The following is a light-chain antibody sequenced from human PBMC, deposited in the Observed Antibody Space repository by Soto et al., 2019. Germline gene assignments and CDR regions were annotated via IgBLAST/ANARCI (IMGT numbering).Light chain of an antibody. J-gene: IGKJ5*01. V-gene: IGKV1-39*01. CDR2: AAS. CDR3: QQFNSYPIT. Sequence: DIQMTQPPSSLSASVGERVTITCRASQTINIHLNWYQKKSGKAPKFIIHAASSLQSGVPSRFSGSGSGTEFILTINGLQPDDVATYYCQQFNSYPITLGQGTRLEIK. CDR1: QTINIH.